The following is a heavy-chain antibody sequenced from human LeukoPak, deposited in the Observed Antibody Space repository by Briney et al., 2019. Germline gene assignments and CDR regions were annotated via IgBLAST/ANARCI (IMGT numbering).Heavy chain of an antibody. CDR1: GGSISSSSYY. D-gene: IGHD5-24*01. Sequence: SETLSLTCTVSGGSISSSSYYWGWIRQPPGKGLEWIGSIYYSGSTYYNPSLKSRVTISVDTSKNQFSLKLSSVTAADTAVYYCARTDGYNRRALLAYDYWGQGTLVTVSS. CDR3: ARTDGYNRRALLAYDY. J-gene: IGHJ4*02. V-gene: IGHV4-39*07. CDR2: IYYSGST.